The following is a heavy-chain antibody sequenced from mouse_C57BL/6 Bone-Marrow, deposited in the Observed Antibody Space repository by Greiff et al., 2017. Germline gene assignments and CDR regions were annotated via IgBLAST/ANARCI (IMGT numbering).Heavy chain of an antibody. D-gene: IGHD1-1*01. CDR2: INYDGSST. Sequence: EVNLVESEGGLVQPGSSMKLSCTASGFTFSDYYMAWVRQVPEKGLEWVANINYDGSSTYYLDSLKSRFIISRDNAKNILYLQMSSLKSEDTATYYCARGGYYYGSSYDWFAYWGQGTLVTVSA. CDR3: ARGGYYYGSSYDWFAY. CDR1: GFTFSDYY. J-gene: IGHJ3*01. V-gene: IGHV5-16*01.